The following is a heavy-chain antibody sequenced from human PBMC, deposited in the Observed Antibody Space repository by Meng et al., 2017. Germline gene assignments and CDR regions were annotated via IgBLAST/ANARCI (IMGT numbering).Heavy chain of an antibody. J-gene: IGHJ2*01. V-gene: IGHV1-69*13. CDR1: GGTFSSYA. Sequence: SVKVSCKASGGTFSSYAISWVRQAPGQGLEWMGGIIPIFGTANYAQKFQGRVTITADESTSTAYMELSSLRSEDTAVYYCARVYDSENSGYDFYLYFDLWGRGTLVTVSS. CDR2: IIPIFGTA. D-gene: IGHD5-12*01. CDR3: ARVYDSENSGYDFYLYFDL.